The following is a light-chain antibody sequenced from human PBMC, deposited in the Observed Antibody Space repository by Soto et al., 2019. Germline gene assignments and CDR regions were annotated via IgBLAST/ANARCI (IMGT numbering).Light chain of an antibody. V-gene: IGLV2-11*01. CDR2: DVS. Sequence: QSALTQPRSVSGSPGQSVTISCTGTSSDVGGYNFVSWYQQHPDKAPKLIIYDVSKRPSGVPDRFSGSKSGNTASLTISGLQTEEEADYYCCSYAGSSTLVFGGGTKLTVL. J-gene: IGLJ2*01. CDR1: SSDVGGYNF. CDR3: CSYAGSSTLV.